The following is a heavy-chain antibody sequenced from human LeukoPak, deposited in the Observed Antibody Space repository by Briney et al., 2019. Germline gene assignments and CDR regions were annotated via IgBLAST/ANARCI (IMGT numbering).Heavy chain of an antibody. CDR2: INHSGIT. Sequence: SETLSLTCAVYGRSFSCYYWTWIRQTPGKGLEWIGEINHSGITDYNPSLRSRVTISVDTSKNQFSLKLSPVTAADTAVYYCARARILTAYYHYYYYYYMDVWGKGTTVTVSS. D-gene: IGHD3-9*01. V-gene: IGHV4-34*01. J-gene: IGHJ6*03. CDR3: ARARILTAYYHYYYYYYMDV. CDR1: GRSFSCYY.